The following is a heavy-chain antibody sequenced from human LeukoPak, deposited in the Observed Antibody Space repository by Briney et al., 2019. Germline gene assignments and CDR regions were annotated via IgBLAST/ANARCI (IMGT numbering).Heavy chain of an antibody. Sequence: SETLSLTCTVSGGSISSYYWSWIRQPPGKGLEWIGYIYYSGSTNYSPSLKSRVTISVDTSKNQFSLKLSSVTAADTAVYYCAVEYSSSWFDYWGQGTLVTVSS. D-gene: IGHD6-6*01. CDR1: GGSISSYY. V-gene: IGHV4-59*01. CDR2: IYYSGST. CDR3: AVEYSSSWFDY. J-gene: IGHJ4*02.